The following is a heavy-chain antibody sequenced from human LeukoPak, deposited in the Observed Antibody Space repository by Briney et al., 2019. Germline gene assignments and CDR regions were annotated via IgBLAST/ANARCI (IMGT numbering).Heavy chain of an antibody. CDR3: AKNLPRGRFGELWPNFDY. V-gene: IGHV3-23*01. Sequence: GTLRLSCSASGFTFTTYGMNWVRQAPGKGLEWVSGIGGSGVRTYYADSVKGRFTISRDNSKNTLYLQMNSLRAEDTAVYYCAKNLPRGRFGELWPNFDYWGQGTLVTVSS. D-gene: IGHD3-10*01. CDR2: IGGSGVRT. J-gene: IGHJ4*02. CDR1: GFTFTTYG.